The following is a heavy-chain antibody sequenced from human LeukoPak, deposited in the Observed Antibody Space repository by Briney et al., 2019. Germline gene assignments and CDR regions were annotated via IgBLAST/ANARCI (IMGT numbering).Heavy chain of an antibody. CDR3: ARDPPDYDNSGYYYDY. J-gene: IGHJ4*02. Sequence: GGSLRLSCAASGFTFSPYSMNWVRQAPGKGLEWVSSISGSSLYIYYADSVKGRFTLSRDNAKNSLYLQMNSLRAEDTAVYYCARDPPDYDNSGYYYDYWGQGTLVTVSS. CDR1: GFTFSPYS. V-gene: IGHV3-21*01. CDR2: ISGSSLYI. D-gene: IGHD3-22*01.